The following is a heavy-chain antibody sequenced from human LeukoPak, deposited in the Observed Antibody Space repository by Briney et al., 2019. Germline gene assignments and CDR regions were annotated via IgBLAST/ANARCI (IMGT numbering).Heavy chain of an antibody. CDR2: IYTGGST. Sequence: GGSLRLSCAASGFTVSSNYMNWVRQAPGKGLEWVSLIYTGGSTYHADSVKGRFTISRDDYKNTLYLQMNSLRAEDTAVYYCARDSSGSHYFDYWGAGTLVTVSS. D-gene: IGHD3-10*01. J-gene: IGHJ4*02. CDR3: ARDSSGSHYFDY. V-gene: IGHV3-53*01. CDR1: GFTVSSNY.